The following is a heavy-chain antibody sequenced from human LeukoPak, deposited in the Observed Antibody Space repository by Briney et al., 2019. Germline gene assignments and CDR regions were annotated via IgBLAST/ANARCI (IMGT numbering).Heavy chain of an antibody. CDR3: VRGIGVYYYYYYMDV. D-gene: IGHD3-3*01. J-gene: IGHJ6*03. Sequence: GASVKVSCKASGYTFTSYDISWVRQATGQGLEWMGWMNPNSGNTGYAQKFQGRVTMTRNTSISTAYMELSSLRSEDTAVYYCVRGIGVYYYYYYMDVWGKGTTVTVSS. CDR1: GYTFTSYD. V-gene: IGHV1-8*01. CDR2: MNPNSGNT.